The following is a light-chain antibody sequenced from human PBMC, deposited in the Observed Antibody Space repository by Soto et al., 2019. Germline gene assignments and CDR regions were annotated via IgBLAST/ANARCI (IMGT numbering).Light chain of an antibody. CDR1: RRISSY. J-gene: IGKJ5*01. CDR3: QQLNSYPPFT. Sequence: DIQMTQSPSSLSASVGDRVTITCRASRRISSYLAWYQQKPGKAPKLLIYAASTLQSGVPSRFSGSGSGTDFTLTISSLQSEDFATYYCQQLNSYPPFTFGQGTRLEI. V-gene: IGKV1-9*01. CDR2: AAS.